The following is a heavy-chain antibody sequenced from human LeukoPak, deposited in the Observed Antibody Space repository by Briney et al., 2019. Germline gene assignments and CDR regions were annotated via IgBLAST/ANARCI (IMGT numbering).Heavy chain of an antibody. J-gene: IGHJ4*02. V-gene: IGHV3-53*01. CDR2: IYSGGST. D-gene: IGHD5-18*01. Sequence: PGGSLRLSCAASGFTVSSNYMSWVRQAPGKGLEWVSVIYSGGSTYYADPVKGRFTISRDNSKNTLYLQMNSLRAEDTAVYYCARERYSYGYDYFDYWGQGTLVTVSS. CDR3: ARERYSYGYDYFDY. CDR1: GFTVSSNY.